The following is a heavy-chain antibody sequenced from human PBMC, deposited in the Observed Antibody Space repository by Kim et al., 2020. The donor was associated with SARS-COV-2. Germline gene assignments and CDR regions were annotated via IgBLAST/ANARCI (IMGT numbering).Heavy chain of an antibody. Sequence: ASVKVSCTASGYTFSSYDIHWVRQAPGQGLEWMGFINPRLATTTYAQKFQDRVTMTRDTSTNTIYMELNSLRSDDTAVYSCARDFSMVVVSPGYWGQGTLVTVSS. D-gene: IGHD2-15*01. CDR3: ARDFSMVVVSPGY. J-gene: IGHJ4*02. CDR1: GYTFSSYD. CDR2: INPRLATT. V-gene: IGHV1-46*01.